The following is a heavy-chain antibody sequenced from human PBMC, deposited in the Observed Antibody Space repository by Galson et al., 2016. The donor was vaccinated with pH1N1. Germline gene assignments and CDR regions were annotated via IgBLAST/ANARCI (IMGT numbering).Heavy chain of an antibody. J-gene: IGHJ4*02. D-gene: IGHD6-13*01. CDR1: GFTLSNYW. CDR3: ARAIFAAAAV. CDR2: INQTGSVQ. Sequence: SLRLSCAASGFTLSNYWMSWVRQAPGKGLEWVANINQTGSVQYYVASVKGRFTISRDNAKNSLYLQMNSLTAEDTAVYYCARAIFAAAAVWGQGTLVTVSS. V-gene: IGHV3-7*03.